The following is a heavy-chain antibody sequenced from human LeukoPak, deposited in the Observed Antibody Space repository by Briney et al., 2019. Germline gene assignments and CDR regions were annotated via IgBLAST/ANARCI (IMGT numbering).Heavy chain of an antibody. CDR3: ARGDYYDSSGYHPQFDY. CDR1: GGSISSYY. D-gene: IGHD3-22*01. V-gene: IGHV4-59*01. J-gene: IGHJ4*02. Sequence: PSETLSLTCTVSGGSISSYYWSWIRQPPGKGLEWIGYIYYSGSTNYNPSLKSRVTISVDTSKNQFSLKLSSVTAADTAVYYCARGDYYDSSGYHPQFDYWGQGTLVTVSS. CDR2: IYYSGST.